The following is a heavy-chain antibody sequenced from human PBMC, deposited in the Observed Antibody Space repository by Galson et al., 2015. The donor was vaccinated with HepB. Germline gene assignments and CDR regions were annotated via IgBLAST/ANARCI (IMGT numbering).Heavy chain of an antibody. Sequence: SETLSLTCTVSGGSISSYYWSWIRQPPGKGLEWIGYIYYSGSTNYNPSLKSRVTISVDTSKNRFSLKLSSVTAADTAVYYCARDMTVLDYWGQGTLVTVSS. CDR2: IYYSGST. CDR1: GGSISSYY. V-gene: IGHV4-59*01. J-gene: IGHJ4*02. CDR3: ARDMTVLDY.